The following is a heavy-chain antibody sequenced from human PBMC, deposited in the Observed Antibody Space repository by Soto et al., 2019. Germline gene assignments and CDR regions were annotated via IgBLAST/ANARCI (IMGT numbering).Heavy chain of an antibody. CDR1: GLTVSTNY. V-gene: IGHV3-66*01. CDR2: IYYGGTT. Sequence: EVQLVESGGGLVQPGGSLRISCAASGLTVSTNYMSWVRQAPGKGLEWVSIIYYGGTTYYADSVKGRFTISRDDSKNTRYIQRHSLRAEDTAVYYCGRDYDTSRGDWAYYGIDVWGQGTTVTVSS. CDR3: GRDYDTSRGDWAYYGIDV. J-gene: IGHJ6*02. D-gene: IGHD3-9*01.